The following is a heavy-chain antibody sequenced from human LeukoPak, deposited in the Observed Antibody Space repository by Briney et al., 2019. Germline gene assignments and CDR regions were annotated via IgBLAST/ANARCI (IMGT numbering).Heavy chain of an antibody. CDR1: GFTFSSYS. CDR2: ISSSSSYM. CDR3: ARGSAAAGTRCFVY. V-gene: IGHV3-21*01. J-gene: IGHJ4*02. D-gene: IGHD6-13*01. Sequence: GGSLRLSCAASGFTFSSYSMNWVRQAPGKGLEWVSSISSSSSYMYYADSVKGRFTISRDNAKNSLYLQMNSLRAEDTAVYYCARGSAAAGTRCFVYWGQGTLVTVSS.